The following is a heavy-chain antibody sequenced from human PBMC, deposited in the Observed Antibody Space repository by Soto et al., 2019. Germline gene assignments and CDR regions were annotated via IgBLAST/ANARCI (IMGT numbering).Heavy chain of an antibody. D-gene: IGHD6-13*01. Sequence: QVQLVQSGAEVKKPGSSVKVSCKASGGTFSSYAISWVRQAPGQGLEWMGGIIPIFGTANYAQKFQGRVTITADVPTSTAYMELSSLRSEDMAVYYCARVSAAGYYYYYGMDVWGQGTTVTVSS. CDR3: ARVSAAGYYYYYGMDV. CDR2: IIPIFGTA. J-gene: IGHJ6*02. V-gene: IGHV1-69*01. CDR1: GGTFSSYA.